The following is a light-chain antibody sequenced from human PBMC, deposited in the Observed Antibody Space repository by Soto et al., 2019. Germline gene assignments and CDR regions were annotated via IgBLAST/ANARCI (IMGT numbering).Light chain of an antibody. CDR1: SSDVGGYNY. CDR3: SSYTSSSTYV. J-gene: IGLJ1*01. CDR2: EVS. Sequence: QSVLTQPASVSGSPGQSITISCTGTSSDVGGYNYVSWYQQHPGKAPKHMIYEVSNRHSGVSNRFSGSKSGNTASLTISGLQAEDAAAYYCSSYTSSSTYVSGTGTKVTVL. V-gene: IGLV2-14*01.